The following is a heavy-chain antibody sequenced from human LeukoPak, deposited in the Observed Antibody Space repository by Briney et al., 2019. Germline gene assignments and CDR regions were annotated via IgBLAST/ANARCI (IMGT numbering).Heavy chain of an antibody. V-gene: IGHV1-2*02. CDR2: INPNSGGT. Sequence: ASVKVSCKASGYTFTGYFLHWVRQAPGQGLEWMGWINPNSGGTTYAQNFQGRVTMTRDTSISTAYMKLSRLRSDDTAVYYCARDDYSGSYRPFDYWGQGTLVTVSS. D-gene: IGHD1-26*01. CDR3: ARDDYSGSYRPFDY. J-gene: IGHJ4*02. CDR1: GYTFTGYF.